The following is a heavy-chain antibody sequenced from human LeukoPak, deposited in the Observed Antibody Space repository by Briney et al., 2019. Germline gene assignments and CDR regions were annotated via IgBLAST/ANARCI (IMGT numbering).Heavy chain of an antibody. V-gene: IGHV1-2*02. J-gene: IGHJ4*02. CDR1: GCTFTGYY. D-gene: IGHD2-15*01. CDR3: ARAIYSDYYFDY. Sequence: ASVKVSCKASGCTFTGYYMHWVRQAPGQGLEWMGWINPNSGGTNYAQKFQGRVTMTRDTSISTAYMELSRLRSDDTAVYYCARAIYSDYYFDYWGQGTLVTVSS. CDR2: INPNSGGT.